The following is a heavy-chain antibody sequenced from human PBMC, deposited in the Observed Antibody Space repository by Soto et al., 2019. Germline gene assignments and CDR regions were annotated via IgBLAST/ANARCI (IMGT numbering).Heavy chain of an antibody. J-gene: IGHJ3*02. CDR2: ILPIFGTA. CDR1: GGTFSTSS. Sequence: QVQLVQSGAEVKKPGSSVKVSCKASGGTFSTSSINWVRQAPGQRPEWMGNILPIFGTADYAQKFQDRVTITADKSTHTAYMELRSLFSEDTAVYYCARGHEYGGNSDACDIWGQGTVVTVSS. CDR3: ARGHEYGGNSDACDI. V-gene: IGHV1-69*14. D-gene: IGHD4-17*01.